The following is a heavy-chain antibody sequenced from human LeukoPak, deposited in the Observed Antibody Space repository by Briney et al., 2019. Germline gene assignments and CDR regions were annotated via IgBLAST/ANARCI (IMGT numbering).Heavy chain of an antibody. CDR1: GGSISSSSYY. J-gene: IGHJ6*02. D-gene: IGHD4-17*01. Sequence: PSETLSLTCTVSGGSISSSSYYWGWIRQPPGKGLEWIGSIYYSGSTYYNPSLKSRVTISVDTSKNQFSLKLSSVTAADTAVYYCARMDYGDQFPGMDVWGQGTTVTVSS. CDR3: ARMDYGDQFPGMDV. CDR2: IYYSGST. V-gene: IGHV4-39*07.